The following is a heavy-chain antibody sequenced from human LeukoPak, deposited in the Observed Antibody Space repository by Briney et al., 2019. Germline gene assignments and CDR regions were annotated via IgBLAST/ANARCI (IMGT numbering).Heavy chain of an antibody. Sequence: SVKLSCKAAGYTFTIDDINLVRQAPGQGLELMGWMNPNSGNAGYAQKFPGRGTITRYTSISKTYMELNSIRSEDTAVYYCARGRPWVGYCSGGSYYKNRHYDIWGQGTMVTVPS. V-gene: IGHV1-8*03. CDR1: GYTFTIDD. CDR3: ARGRPWVGYCSGGSYYKNRHYDI. J-gene: IGHJ3*02. CDR2: MNPNSGNA. D-gene: IGHD2-15*01.